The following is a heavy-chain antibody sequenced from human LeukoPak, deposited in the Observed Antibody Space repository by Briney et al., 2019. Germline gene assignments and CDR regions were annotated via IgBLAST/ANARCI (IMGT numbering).Heavy chain of an antibody. CDR1: GGSFSDYY. J-gene: IGHJ6*02. CDR3: ARHPQRSLGVTTSGPYYYGMDV. D-gene: IGHD2-21*02. V-gene: IGHV4-34*01. CDR2: INHSGST. Sequence: PSETLSLTCAVYGGSFSDYYWSWIRQPPGKGLEWIGEINHSGSTNYNPSLKSRVTISVDTSKNQFSLKLTSVTAADTAVYYCARHPQRSLGVTTSGPYYYGMDVWGQGTTVTVSS.